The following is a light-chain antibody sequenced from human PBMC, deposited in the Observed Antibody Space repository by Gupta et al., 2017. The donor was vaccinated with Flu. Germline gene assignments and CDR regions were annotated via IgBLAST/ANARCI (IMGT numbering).Light chain of an antibody. V-gene: IGLV10-54*04. J-gene: IGLJ3*02. CDR3: SAGESSRNVEV. Sequence: ATITRAGTSINVGKKGAAWLQQLQVHSPKLLCDRNNIRLSGISERFSASKSGTTASLTITGLQSEDEADYYCSAGESSRNVEVFGGGTKMTVL. CDR1: SINVGKKG. CDR2: RNN.